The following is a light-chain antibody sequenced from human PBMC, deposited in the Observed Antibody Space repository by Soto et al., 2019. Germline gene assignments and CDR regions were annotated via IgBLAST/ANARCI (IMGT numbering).Light chain of an antibody. CDR2: GAS. J-gene: IGKJ1*01. Sequence: EIVLTQSPGTLSLSPGERATLSCRASQSVSSNYLAWYQQKPGLAPRLLIYGASSRATGIPDRFSGSGSGTDFTLIMSGLVPEDVAVYYCQQYGSSPTWTFGPGTKVEIK. CDR1: QSVSSNY. V-gene: IGKV3-20*01. CDR3: QQYGSSPTWT.